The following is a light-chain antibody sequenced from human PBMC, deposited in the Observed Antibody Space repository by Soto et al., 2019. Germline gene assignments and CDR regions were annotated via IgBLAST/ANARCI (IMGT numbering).Light chain of an antibody. CDR1: SSDVGAYNY. J-gene: IGLJ1*01. Sequence: QSVLTQPPSASGSPGQSVTISCTGTSSDVGAYNYVSWYQQHPGKAPKLMIYEVSKRPSGVPDRFSGSKSGNTASLTVSGLQAEDEADYYSSSYAGSSNVFGTGTKVTVL. V-gene: IGLV2-8*01. CDR2: EVS. CDR3: SSYAGSSNV.